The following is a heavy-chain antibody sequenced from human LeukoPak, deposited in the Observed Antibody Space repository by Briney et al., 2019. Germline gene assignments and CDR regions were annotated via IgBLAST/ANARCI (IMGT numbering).Heavy chain of an antibody. J-gene: IGHJ6*02. V-gene: IGHV3-53*01. CDR3: AREAVVVPAARVLDYYYYGMDV. Sequence: GGSLRLSCVASGFTVSSNYMSWVRQAPGKGLEWVSVIYSGGSTYYADSVKGRFTISRDNSKSTLYLQMNSLRAEDTAVYYCAREAVVVPAARVLDYYYYGMDVWGQGTTVTVSS. D-gene: IGHD2-2*01. CDR2: IYSGGST. CDR1: GFTVSSNY.